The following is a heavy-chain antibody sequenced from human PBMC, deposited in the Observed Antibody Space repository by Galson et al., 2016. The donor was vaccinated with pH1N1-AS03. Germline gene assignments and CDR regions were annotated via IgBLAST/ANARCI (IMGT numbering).Heavy chain of an antibody. D-gene: IGHD6-19*01. V-gene: IGHV3-21*01. CDR1: GFPFSGYS. CDR3: ARDGPPQGISVAGSFDF. J-gene: IGHJ4*02. Sequence: SLRLSCAASGFPFSGYSMNWVRQAPGKGLEWVSFISTTSSSIYYADSVKGRFTISRDNAKNSLFLQMNSLRDEETAVYYCARDGPPQGISVAGSFDFWGQGTLVTVSS. CDR2: ISTTSSSI.